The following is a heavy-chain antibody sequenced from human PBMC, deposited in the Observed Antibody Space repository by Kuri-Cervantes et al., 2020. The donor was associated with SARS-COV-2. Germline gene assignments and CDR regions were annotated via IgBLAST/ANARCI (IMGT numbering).Heavy chain of an antibody. CDR3: ARGRIGYSSGWSYWYFDL. Sequence: GSLRLSCAVYGGSFSGYYWSWIRQPPGKGLEWIGEINHSGSTNYNPSLKSRVPISVDTSKNQFSLKLSSVTLADTAVYYCARGRIGYSSGWSYWYFDLWGRGTLVTVSS. CDR1: GGSFSGYY. J-gene: IGHJ2*01. V-gene: IGHV4-34*01. CDR2: INHSGST. D-gene: IGHD6-19*01.